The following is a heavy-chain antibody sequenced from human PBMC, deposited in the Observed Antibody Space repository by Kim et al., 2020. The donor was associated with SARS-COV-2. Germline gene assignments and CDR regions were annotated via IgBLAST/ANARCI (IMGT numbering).Heavy chain of an antibody. CDR2: ISMSSDYI. CDR3: ARDVDSTGWVDY. CDR1: GFTFSSYT. J-gene: IGHJ4*02. Sequence: GGSLRLSCAASGFTFSSYTMKWVRQPPGKGLEWVSSISMSSDYIYYADSVKGRFTISRDNAKTSLFLQMSSLRAEVTALYFCARDVDSTGWVDYWGQGTLVTVSS. D-gene: IGHD6-25*01. V-gene: IGHV3-21*01.